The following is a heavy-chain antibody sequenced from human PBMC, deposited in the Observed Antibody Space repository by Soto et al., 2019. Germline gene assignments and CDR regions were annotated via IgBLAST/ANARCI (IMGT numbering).Heavy chain of an antibody. CDR2: IFYSGSA. J-gene: IGHJ5*02. D-gene: IGHD5-18*01. Sequence: QVQLQESGPGLVKPSQTLSLSCTVSGVSVSSDDHYWNWIRQPPGKCLEWIGYIFYSGSAYYNPSLQRRVTISVDTSNNQFSLKLNSVTAADTAMYYCARSTYRYGFNLWGQGTLVTVSS. V-gene: IGHV4-30-4*01. CDR1: GVSVSSDDHY. CDR3: ARSTYRYGFNL.